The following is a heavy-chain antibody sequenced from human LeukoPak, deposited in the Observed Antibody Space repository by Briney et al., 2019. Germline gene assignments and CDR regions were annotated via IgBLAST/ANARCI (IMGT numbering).Heavy chain of an antibody. D-gene: IGHD1-26*01. CDR3: ARSGRD. J-gene: IGHJ4*02. CDR2: IYSGGST. V-gene: IGHV3-53*01. Sequence: GGSLRLSCAASGFTFSSYSMNWVRQAPGKGLEWVSVIYSGGSTYYADSVKGRFTISRDNSKNTLYLQMNSLRAEDTAVYYCARSGRDWGQGTLVTVSS. CDR1: GFTFSSYS.